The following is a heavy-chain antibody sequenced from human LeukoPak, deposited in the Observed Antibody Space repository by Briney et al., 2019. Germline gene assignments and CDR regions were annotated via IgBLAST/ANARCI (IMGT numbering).Heavy chain of an antibody. Sequence: GGSLRLSCAASGFTFSGYSINWVRQAPGKGLEWVSSISSSSSYIYYTDSVKGRFTISRDNAKNSLYLQMNSLRAEDTAVYYCAREGGYSNYGNYYYYMDVWGKGTTVTVSS. V-gene: IGHV3-21*01. D-gene: IGHD4-11*01. CDR2: ISSSSSYI. J-gene: IGHJ6*03. CDR1: GFTFSGYS. CDR3: AREGGYSNYGNYYYYMDV.